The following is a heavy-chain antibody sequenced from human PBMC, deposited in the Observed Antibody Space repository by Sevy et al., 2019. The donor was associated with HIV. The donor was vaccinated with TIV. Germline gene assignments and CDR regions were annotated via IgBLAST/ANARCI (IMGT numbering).Heavy chain of an antibody. CDR3: ARSSRDVYDFWSGYLYRFDP. J-gene: IGHJ5*02. V-gene: IGHV1-18*01. CDR2: IRAYNGNT. D-gene: IGHD3-3*01. CDR1: GYTFTSYG. Sequence: ASVKVSCKASGYTFTSYGISWVRQAPGQGLEWMGWIRAYNGNTNYAQKLQGRVTMTTDTSTSTAYMELRSLRSDDTAVYYCARSSRDVYDFWSGYLYRFDPWGQGTLVTVSS.